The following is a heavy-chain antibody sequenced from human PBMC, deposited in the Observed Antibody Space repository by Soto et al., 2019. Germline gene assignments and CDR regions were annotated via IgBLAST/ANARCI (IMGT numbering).Heavy chain of an antibody. CDR3: ARSYYDFFPCGMDV. D-gene: IGHD3-3*01. CDR2: IYSGGTT. J-gene: IGHJ6*02. CDR1: GVGVSSNY. V-gene: IGHV3-53*01. Sequence: PGGSLRLSCAVSGVGVSSNYMNWVRQAPGKGLEWVSVIYSGGTTWYADSVKGRFTISRDNSKNTLHLQMNSLRAEDTAVYYCARSYYDFFPCGMDVWGQGTTVTVSS.